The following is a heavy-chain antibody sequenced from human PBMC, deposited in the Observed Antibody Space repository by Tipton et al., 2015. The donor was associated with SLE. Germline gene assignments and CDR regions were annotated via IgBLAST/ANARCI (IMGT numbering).Heavy chain of an antibody. CDR1: GGSFSGYY. Sequence: TLSLTCAVYGGSFSGYYWSWIRQPPGKGLEWIGEINHSGSTNYNPSLKSRVTISVDTSKNQFSLKLSSVTAADTAVYYCAREVADAFDIWGQGTMVTVSS. CDR3: AREVADAFDI. CDR2: INHSGST. J-gene: IGHJ3*02. D-gene: IGHD5-12*01. V-gene: IGHV4-34*01.